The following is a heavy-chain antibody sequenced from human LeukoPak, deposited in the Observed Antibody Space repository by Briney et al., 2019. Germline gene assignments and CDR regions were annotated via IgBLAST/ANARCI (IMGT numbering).Heavy chain of an antibody. V-gene: IGHV1-3*01. D-gene: IGHD1-26*01. CDR3: ARDGEYSGSYYDY. Sequence: ASVKVSCKASGYTFTSYAMHWVRQAPGQRREWMGWINAGNGNTKYSQKFQGRVTITGDTSASTAYMELSSLRSEDTPVYYCARDGEYSGSYYDYWGQGTLVTVSS. CDR2: INAGNGNT. CDR1: GYTFTSYA. J-gene: IGHJ4*02.